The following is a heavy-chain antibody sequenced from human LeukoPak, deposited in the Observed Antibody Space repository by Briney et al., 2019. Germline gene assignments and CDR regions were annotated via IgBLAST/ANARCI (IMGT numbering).Heavy chain of an antibody. D-gene: IGHD1-14*01. CDR3: ARDYPVRYGTDFDY. V-gene: IGHV3-74*01. CDR1: GFTFSSYW. J-gene: IGHJ4*02. Sequence: GGSLRLSCAASGFTFSSYWMHWVRQAPGKGLVWVSRINSDGSSTSYADSVKGRFTFSRDNAKNTLYLQMNSLRAEDTAVYYCARDYPVRYGTDFDYWGQGTLVTVSS. CDR2: INSDGSST.